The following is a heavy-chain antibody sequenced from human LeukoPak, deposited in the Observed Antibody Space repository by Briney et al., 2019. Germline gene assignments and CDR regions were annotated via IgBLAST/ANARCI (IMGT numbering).Heavy chain of an antibody. CDR3: ARVMAAATAFDI. CDR2: ISAYNGNT. Sequence: ASVKVSCKASGYTFTGYGISWVRQAPGQGLEWMGWISAYNGNTNYAQKLQGRVTMTTDTSTSTAYMELRSLRSDDTAVYFCARVMAAATAFDIWGQGTMLTVSS. D-gene: IGHD6-13*01. CDR1: GYTFTGYG. V-gene: IGHV1-18*01. J-gene: IGHJ3*02.